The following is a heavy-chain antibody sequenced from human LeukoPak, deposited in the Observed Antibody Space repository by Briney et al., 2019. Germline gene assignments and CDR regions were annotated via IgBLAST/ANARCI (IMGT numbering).Heavy chain of an antibody. CDR3: ARDFGVAGGFDY. J-gene: IGHJ4*02. CDR1: GGSFSSYA. Sequence: SVKVSCKASGGSFSSYAISWVRQAPGQGLEWMGGIIPIFGTANYAQKFQGRVTITTDESTSTAYMELSSLRSEDTAVYYCARDFGVAGGFDYWGQGTLVTVSS. D-gene: IGHD6-19*01. V-gene: IGHV1-69*05. CDR2: IIPIFGTA.